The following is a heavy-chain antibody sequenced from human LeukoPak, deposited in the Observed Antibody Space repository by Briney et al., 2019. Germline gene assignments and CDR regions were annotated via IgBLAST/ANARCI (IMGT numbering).Heavy chain of an antibody. CDR1: GDSISSYY. J-gene: IGHJ6*02. V-gene: IGHV4-59*12. CDR2: IYISGRT. CDR3: AHSFADSGDYPNYYGMDV. Sequence: SETLSLTCTVSGDSISSYYWSWIRQPPGKGLEWIGSIYISGRTKSNPSLKSRVTISVDTSKSQFSLKLSSVTAADTAVYYCAHSFADSGDYPNYYGMDVWGQGTTVTVSS. D-gene: IGHD4-17*01.